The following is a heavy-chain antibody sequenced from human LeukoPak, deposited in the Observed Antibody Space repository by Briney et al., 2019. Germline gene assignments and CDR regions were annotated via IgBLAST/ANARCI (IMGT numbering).Heavy chain of an antibody. D-gene: IGHD5-12*01. CDR3: ARFWATGGDY. Sequence: PGGSLRLSCAASGFTFSSYSMSWVRQAPGKGLEWVSIIYSGGSTYYADSVKGRFTISRDNSKNTLYLQMNSLRAEDTAVYYCARFWATGGDYWGQGTLVTVSS. CDR2: IYSGGST. CDR1: GFTFSSYS. J-gene: IGHJ4*02. V-gene: IGHV3-53*01.